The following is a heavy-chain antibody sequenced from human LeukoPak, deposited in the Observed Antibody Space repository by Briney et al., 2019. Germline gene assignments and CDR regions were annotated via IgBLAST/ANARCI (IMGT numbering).Heavy chain of an antibody. V-gene: IGHV1-2*02. CDR3: ARAPPYDMAGGPNWFDP. Sequence: GSVKVSRKASGYTLTGYYIHWVRQAPGQGVVGVGWINPNSGGTNYAQKFQGRVTMTRDTSISTAYMELSRLRSDDTAVYYCARAPPYDMAGGPNWFDPWGQGTLVTVSS. CDR1: GYTLTGYY. CDR2: INPNSGGT. D-gene: IGHD3-9*01. J-gene: IGHJ5*02.